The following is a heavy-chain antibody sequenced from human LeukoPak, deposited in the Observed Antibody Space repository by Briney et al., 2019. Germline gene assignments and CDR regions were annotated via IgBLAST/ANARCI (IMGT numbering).Heavy chain of an antibody. D-gene: IGHD6-6*01. CDR2: IWYDGSNK. V-gene: IGHV3-33*01. Sequence: GGSLRLSCAASGFTFSSYGMHWVRQAPGKGLEWVAVIWYDGSNKYYADSVKGRFTISRDNSKNTLYLQKNSLRAEDTAVYYCARDIGAARAAGAFDIWGQGTMVTVSS. CDR1: GFTFSSYG. J-gene: IGHJ3*02. CDR3: ARDIGAARAAGAFDI.